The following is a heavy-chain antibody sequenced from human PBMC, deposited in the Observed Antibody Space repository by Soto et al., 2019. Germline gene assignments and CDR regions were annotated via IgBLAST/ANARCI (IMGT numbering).Heavy chain of an antibody. CDR1: GFTFSSYA. J-gene: IGHJ5*01. CDR2: ISYDGSNK. CDR3: VKGGFYCDSSAYYPFDS. D-gene: IGHD3-22*01. Sequence: GGSLRLSCAASGFTFSSYAMHWVRQAPGKGLEWVAVISYDGSNKYYADSVKGRFTISRDNSRNTQYLQMSSLRADDTAVYYCVKGGFYCDSSAYYPFDSRAQRTLVTGSS. V-gene: IGHV3-30*14.